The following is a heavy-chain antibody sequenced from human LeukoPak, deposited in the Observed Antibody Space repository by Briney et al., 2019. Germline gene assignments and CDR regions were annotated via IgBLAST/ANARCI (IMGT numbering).Heavy chain of an antibody. V-gene: IGHV4-34*09. CDR3: ARGLGYCSGGSCYNWFDP. Sequence: SETLSLTCAVYGGSFSGYYWSWIRQPPGKGLEWIGYIYYSGSTYYNPSLKSRVIISVDTSKNQFSLKLSSVTAADTAVYYCARGLGYCSGGSCYNWFDPWGQGTLVTVSS. CDR1: GGSFSGYY. D-gene: IGHD2-15*01. J-gene: IGHJ5*02. CDR2: IYYSGST.